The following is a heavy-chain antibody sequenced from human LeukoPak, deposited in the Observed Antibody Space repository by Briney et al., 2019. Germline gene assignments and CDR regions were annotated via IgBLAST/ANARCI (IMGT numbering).Heavy chain of an antibody. D-gene: IGHD1-26*01. CDR1: GYTFTSYG. Sequence: ASVMVSCKASGYTFTSYGISWVRQAPGQGLEWMGWISAYNGNTNYAQKLQGRVTMTTDTSTGTAYMELRSLRPEDTAVYYCATADKWEPLDYWGQGTLVTVSS. CDR2: ISAYNGNT. J-gene: IGHJ4*02. V-gene: IGHV1-18*01. CDR3: ATADKWEPLDY.